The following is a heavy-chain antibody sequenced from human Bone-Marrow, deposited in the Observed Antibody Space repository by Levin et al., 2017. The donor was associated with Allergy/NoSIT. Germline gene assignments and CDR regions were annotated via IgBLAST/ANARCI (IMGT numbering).Heavy chain of an antibody. CDR3: ARGHYYDSSGLPGDAFDI. J-gene: IGHJ3*02. CDR1: GFTFSSYA. D-gene: IGHD3-22*01. Sequence: GGSLRLSCAASGFTFSSYAMHWVRQAPGKGLEWVAVISYDGSNKYYADSVKGRFTISRDNSKNTLYLQMNSLRAEDTAVYYCARGHYYDSSGLPGDAFDIWGQGTMVTVSS. V-gene: IGHV3-30-3*01. CDR2: ISYDGSNK.